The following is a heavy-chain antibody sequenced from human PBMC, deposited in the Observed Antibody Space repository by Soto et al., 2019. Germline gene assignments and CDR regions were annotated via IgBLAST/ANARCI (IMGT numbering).Heavy chain of an antibody. CDR3: AKDLFVNIGSHRGGFEY. CDR1: GFTFDDYA. Sequence: EVQLVESGGGLVQPDRSLRLSCAASGFTFDDYAMHWFRQAPGKGLEWISGISWNSGHIGYADSVRGRFTISRDNAKNSLYLKMNRVRVEYTALYYCAKDLFVNIGSHRGGFEYWGQGILVTVSS. J-gene: IGHJ4*02. D-gene: IGHD1-26*01. V-gene: IGHV3-9*01. CDR2: ISWNSGHI.